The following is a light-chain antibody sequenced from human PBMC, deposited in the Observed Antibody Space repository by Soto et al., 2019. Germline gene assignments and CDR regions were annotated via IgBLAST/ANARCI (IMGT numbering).Light chain of an antibody. Sequence: QSVRTQPASGSGAPGQASTISCTGTSSDVGAYNYDSWYQQYPGEAPNVIIYDVSHRPAGVSNRFSGSKSGNTASLTISGLQTQDEADYCCSSYTSATTYVFGTGTKSPS. CDR2: DVS. CDR3: SSYTSATTYV. CDR1: SSDVGAYNY. J-gene: IGLJ1*01. V-gene: IGLV2-14*01.